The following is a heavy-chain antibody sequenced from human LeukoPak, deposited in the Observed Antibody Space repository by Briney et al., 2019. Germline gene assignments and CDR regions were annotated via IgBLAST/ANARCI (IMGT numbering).Heavy chain of an antibody. CDR3: ARSEAGELLVDY. CDR1: GYTFTSYY. Sequence: ASVKVSCKASGYTFTSYYMHWVRQAPGQGLEWMGWINPNSGGTNYAQKFQGRVTMTRDTSISTAYMELSRLRSDDTAVYYCARSEAGELLVDYWGQGTLVTVSS. V-gene: IGHV1-2*02. D-gene: IGHD3-10*01. J-gene: IGHJ4*02. CDR2: INPNSGGT.